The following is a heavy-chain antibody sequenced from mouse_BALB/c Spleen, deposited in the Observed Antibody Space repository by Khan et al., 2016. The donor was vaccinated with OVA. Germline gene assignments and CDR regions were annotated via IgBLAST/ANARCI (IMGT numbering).Heavy chain of an antibody. CDR2: IWSGGST. D-gene: IGHD2-2*01. CDR3: ARNYVYDEGLAY. V-gene: IGHV2-2*02. CDR1: GFSLTTYG. J-gene: IGHJ3*01. Sequence: VQLQESGPGLVQPSQSLSITCTVSGFSLTTYGVHWVHQSPRKGLEWLGVIWSGGSTDYNAPFISRLSISKDSSKSQVFFKMNSLQVNDTAIYYCARNYVYDEGLAYWGQGTLVTVSA.